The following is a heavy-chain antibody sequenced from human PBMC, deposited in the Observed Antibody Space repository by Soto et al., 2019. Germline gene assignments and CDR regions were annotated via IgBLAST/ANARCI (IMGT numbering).Heavy chain of an antibody. J-gene: IGHJ5*02. CDR3: ATGLMVRGAETKNWFDP. V-gene: IGHV1-24*01. Sequence: ASVKVSCKVSGYNLTELSMHWVRQAPGKGLEWMGGFDPEDGETIYAQKFQGRVTMTEETSKDSAYMELSSLRSEDTAVYYCATGLMVRGAETKNWFDPWGQGTLVTVSS. CDR2: FDPEDGET. D-gene: IGHD3-10*01. CDR1: GYNLTELS.